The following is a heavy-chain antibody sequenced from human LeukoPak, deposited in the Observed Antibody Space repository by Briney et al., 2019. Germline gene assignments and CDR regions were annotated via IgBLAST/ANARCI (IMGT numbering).Heavy chain of an antibody. CDR1: DGSITNYD. CDR2: VHYSGTT. V-gene: IGHV4-59*01. CDR3: ARGYGDFRVEGRYFHS. D-gene: IGHD4-17*01. J-gene: IGHJ4*02. Sequence: SETLSLTCTVSDGSITNYDWSWVRQPPGKGLEFIGHVHYSGTTNYNPSLRSRVTISIDTSKQHFFLKLKSVTAADTAVYYCARGYGDFRVEGRYFHSWGQGTLVTVSS.